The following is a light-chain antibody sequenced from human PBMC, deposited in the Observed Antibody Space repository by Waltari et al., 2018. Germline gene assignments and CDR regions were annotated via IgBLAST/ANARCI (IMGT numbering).Light chain of an antibody. J-gene: IGLJ3*02. CDR3: CSYAGSYTWV. CDR2: DDN. CDR1: SSDVGNYNL. Sequence: QSALIQPASVSGSPGQSITISCTGTSSDVGNYNLVSWYQQYPGKAPKVMIYDDNRRPSGVSDRFSGSKSGNTASLTISGVQAEDEADYYCCSYAGSYTWVFGGGTKLTVL. V-gene: IGLV2-23*01.